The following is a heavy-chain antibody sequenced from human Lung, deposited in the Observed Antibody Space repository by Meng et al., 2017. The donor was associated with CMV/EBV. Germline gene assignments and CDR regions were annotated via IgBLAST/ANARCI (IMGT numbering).Heavy chain of an antibody. V-gene: IGHV4-39*07. CDR2: IYYSGST. CDR3: ARDGGKYCSSTSCKSKYYYYGMDV. Sequence: GSLRLSCTVSGGSVSSGSYYWSWIRQPPGKGLEWIGSIYYSGSTYYKPSLKSRVTISVDTSKNQFSLKLSSVTAADTAVYYCARDGGKYCSSTSCKSKYYYYGMDVWGQGXTVTVSS. CDR1: GGSVSSGSYY. J-gene: IGHJ6*02. D-gene: IGHD2-2*01.